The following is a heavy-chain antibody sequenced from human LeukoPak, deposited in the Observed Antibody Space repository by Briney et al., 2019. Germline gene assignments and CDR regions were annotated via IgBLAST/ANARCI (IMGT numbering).Heavy chain of an antibody. J-gene: IGHJ4*02. Sequence: GGSLRLTCLASGRTFSGYYRTWIRWAPGKGLEAPGRGLKWRSHNNKTGTTSYDPDSVKRRFTISRDNAKSSLYLHMTSLRAEETAVYYCVAGVALDYWGQGALVTVSS. CDR3: VAGVALDY. CDR1: GRTFSGYY. V-gene: IGHV3-11*01. D-gene: IGHD3-3*01. CDR2: NNKTGTTS.